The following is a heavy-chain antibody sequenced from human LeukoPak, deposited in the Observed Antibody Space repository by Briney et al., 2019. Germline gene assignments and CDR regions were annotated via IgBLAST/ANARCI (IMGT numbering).Heavy chain of an antibody. Sequence: GASVKVSCKASGYTFTSYDINWVRQATGQGLEWMGWMNPNSGNTGYAQKFQGRVTMTRNTYISTAYMELSSRRSEDTAVYYCARGRSSGWYSDYWGQGTLVTVSS. D-gene: IGHD6-19*01. V-gene: IGHV1-8*01. J-gene: IGHJ4*02. CDR3: ARGRSSGWYSDY. CDR1: GYTFTSYD. CDR2: MNPNSGNT.